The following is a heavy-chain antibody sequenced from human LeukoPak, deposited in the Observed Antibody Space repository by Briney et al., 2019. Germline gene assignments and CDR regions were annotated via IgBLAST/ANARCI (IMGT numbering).Heavy chain of an antibody. D-gene: IGHD1-26*01. CDR3: ASRSGSYYGGVDY. CDR2: IYYSGST. Sequence: PSETLSLTCTVSGGSISSSSYYWGWIRQPPGKGLEWIGSIYYSGSTYYNPSLKSRVTISVDTSKNQFSLKLSSVTAADTAMYYCASRSGSYYGGVDYWGQGTLVTVSS. J-gene: IGHJ4*02. V-gene: IGHV4-39*01. CDR1: GGSISSSSYY.